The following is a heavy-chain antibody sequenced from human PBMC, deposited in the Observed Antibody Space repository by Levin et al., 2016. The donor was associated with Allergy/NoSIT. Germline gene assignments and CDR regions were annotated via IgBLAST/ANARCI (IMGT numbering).Heavy chain of an antibody. CDR2: IDYSGST. V-gene: IGHV4-59*08. D-gene: IGHD4/OR15-4a*01. J-gene: IGHJ6*02. CDR3: ARSLPRENDYNDNLDYYYGMDV. Sequence: SETLSLTCTVSGGSISSYYWSWIRQPPGKGLEWIGYIDYSGSTKYNPSLKSRVTISVDTPKKQFSLKVNSVTAADTAVYYCARSLPRENDYNDNLDYYYGMDVWGQGTTVTVSS. CDR1: GGSISSYY.